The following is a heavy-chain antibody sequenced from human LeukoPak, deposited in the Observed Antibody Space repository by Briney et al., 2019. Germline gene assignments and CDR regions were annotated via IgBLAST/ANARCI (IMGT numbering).Heavy chain of an antibody. CDR3: ARDQTYSGSGIYTYFDH. J-gene: IGHJ4*02. D-gene: IGHD3-10*01. Sequence: ETLSLTCAVYGGSFSGYYWSWIRQPPGKGLEWIGEINHSGSTNYNPSLKSRVTISVDTSKNQFSLKLSSVTAADTAVYYCARDQTYSGSGIYTYFDHWGQGTLVTVSS. CDR2: INHSGST. V-gene: IGHV4-34*01. CDR1: GGSFSGYY.